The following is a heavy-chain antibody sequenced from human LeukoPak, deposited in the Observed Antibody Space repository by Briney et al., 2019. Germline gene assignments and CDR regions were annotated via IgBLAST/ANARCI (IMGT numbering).Heavy chain of an antibody. J-gene: IGHJ5*02. CDR3: ASTNRIAVAGFDP. V-gene: IGHV4-39*01. D-gene: IGHD6-19*01. Sequence: PSETLSLTCTVSGGSISSSSYYWGWIRQPPGKGLEWIGSIYYSGSTYYNPSLKSRLTISVDTSKNQFSLKLSSMTAADTAVYYCASTNRIAVAGFDPWGQGTLVTVSS. CDR1: GGSISSSSYY. CDR2: IYYSGST.